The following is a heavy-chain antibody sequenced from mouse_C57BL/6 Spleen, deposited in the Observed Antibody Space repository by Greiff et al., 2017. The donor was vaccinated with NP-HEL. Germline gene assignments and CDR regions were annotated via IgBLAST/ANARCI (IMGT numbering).Heavy chain of an antibody. J-gene: IGHJ1*03. V-gene: IGHV7-3*01. CDR2: IRNKANGYTT. CDR1: GFTFTDYY. Sequence: EVQLVESGGGLVQPGGSLSLSCAASGFTFTDYYMSWVRQPPGKALEWLGFIRNKANGYTTEYSASVKGRFTISRDNSQSILYLQMNALRAEDSATYYCASYLSYWYFDVWGTGTTVTVSS. CDR3: ASYLSYWYFDV.